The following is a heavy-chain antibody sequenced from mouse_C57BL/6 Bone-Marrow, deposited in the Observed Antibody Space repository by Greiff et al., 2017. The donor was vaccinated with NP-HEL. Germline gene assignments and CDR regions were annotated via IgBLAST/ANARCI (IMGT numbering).Heavy chain of an antibody. CDR1: GYTFTSYW. V-gene: IGHV1-59*01. Sequence: QVQLQQPGAELVRPGTSVKLSCKASGYTFTSYWMHWVKQRPGQGLEWIGVIDPSDSYTNYNQKFKGKATLTVDTSSSTAYMRLSSLTSEDSAVYYCASGASNPYAMDYWGQGTSVTVSS. D-gene: IGHD2-5*01. CDR2: IDPSDSYT. CDR3: ASGASNPYAMDY. J-gene: IGHJ4*01.